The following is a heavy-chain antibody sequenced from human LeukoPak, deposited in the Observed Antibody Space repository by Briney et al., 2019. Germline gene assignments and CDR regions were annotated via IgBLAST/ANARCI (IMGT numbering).Heavy chain of an antibody. CDR2: SSPYNGGT. CDR1: GYTFTSYG. Sequence: EASVKVSCKASGYTFTSYGINWVRQAPGQGPEWMGWSSPYNGGTRYAQKFRGRVTMTTDTSTTTAYMELTSLESDDSAVYYCAREWRDCDGGCVTGHFDFWGQGTLVTVSS. CDR3: AREWRDCDGGCVTGHFDF. D-gene: IGHD2-21*01. V-gene: IGHV1-18*01. J-gene: IGHJ4*02.